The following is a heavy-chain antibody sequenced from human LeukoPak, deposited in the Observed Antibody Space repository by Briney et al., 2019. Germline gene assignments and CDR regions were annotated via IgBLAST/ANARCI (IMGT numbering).Heavy chain of an antibody. CDR1: GVSISNYY. CDR2: NSHSGNT. Sequence: SETLSLTCTVSGVSISNYYWSWVRQPPGRGLEWIGYNSHSGNTNYNPSLKSRVTISVDTSRNQFSLKLSSVTAADTAVYYCARAGGSYSFDYWGQGTRVTVSS. D-gene: IGHD1-26*01. J-gene: IGHJ4*02. CDR3: ARAGGSYSFDY. V-gene: IGHV4-59*01.